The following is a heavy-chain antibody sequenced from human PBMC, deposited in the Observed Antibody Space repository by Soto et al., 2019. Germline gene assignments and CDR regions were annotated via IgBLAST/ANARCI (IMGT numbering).Heavy chain of an antibody. V-gene: IGHV1-3*01. CDR3: ARDRLHTSSSITFDN. CDR2: INAGNGDT. CDR1: GYSYTCYA. Sequence: ASVKVSCKASGYSYTCYAIHWMRQAPGQRLEWMGWINAGNGDTKVPQKFQGRVTFTRDTSTNTAYMELRSLRSDDTAVYYCARDRLHTSSSITFDNWGQGAMVTLSS. D-gene: IGHD6-6*01. J-gene: IGHJ4*02.